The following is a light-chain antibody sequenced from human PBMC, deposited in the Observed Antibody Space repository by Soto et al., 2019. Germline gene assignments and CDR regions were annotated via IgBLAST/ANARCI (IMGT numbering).Light chain of an antibody. CDR2: EVT. CDR3: ISYTSGTSPYV. J-gene: IGLJ1*01. CDR1: SSDVGGYNY. Sequence: QSVLTQPASVSGSPGQSITISFTGTSSDVGGYNYVSWYQHHPGKAPKLIIYEVTNRPSGVSNRFSGSKSGNTASLTISGLQAEDEADYYCISYTSGTSPYVFGTGTKVTVL. V-gene: IGLV2-14*01.